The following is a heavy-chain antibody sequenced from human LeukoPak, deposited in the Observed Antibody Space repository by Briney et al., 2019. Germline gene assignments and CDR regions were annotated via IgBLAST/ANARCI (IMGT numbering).Heavy chain of an antibody. J-gene: IGHJ4*02. Sequence: GGSLRLSCSASGFTFSSYAMSWVRQAPGKGLEWVANIKQDGSEKYYVDSVRGRITISRDNAKNSLYLQMNSLRAEDTAVYYCARVLVLERDYFDYWGQGTLVTVSS. V-gene: IGHV3-7*05. CDR3: ARVLVLERDYFDY. D-gene: IGHD3-3*01. CDR1: GFTFSSYA. CDR2: IKQDGSEK.